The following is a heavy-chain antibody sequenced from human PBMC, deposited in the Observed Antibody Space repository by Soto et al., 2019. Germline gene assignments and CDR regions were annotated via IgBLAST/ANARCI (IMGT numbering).Heavy chain of an antibody. CDR2: TSAHNGNT. V-gene: IGHV1-18*01. CDR1: GYAFTTYG. CDR3: ARGRYGDY. D-gene: IGHD1-1*01. J-gene: IGHJ4*02. Sequence: QVHLVQSGAEVKKPGASVKVSCKGSGYAFTTYGITWVRQAPGQGLEWMGWTSAHNGNTNYAQKLQGRVTVTRDTSTSPAYMELRSLRSDDTAVYYCARGRYGDYWGQGALVTVSS.